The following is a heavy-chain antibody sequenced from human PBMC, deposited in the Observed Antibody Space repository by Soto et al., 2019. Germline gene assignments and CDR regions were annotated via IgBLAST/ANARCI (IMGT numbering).Heavy chain of an antibody. D-gene: IGHD2-15*01. CDR1: VFTFSSYA. CDR3: AKDRYQGDCSGGSCYFFDY. Sequence: EVQLLESGGGLVQPGGSLRLSCAGSVFTFSSYAMSWVRHAPGKGLEWVSAISGSGGSTYYADSVKGRFTISRDNSKNTLYLQMNSLRAEDTAVYYCAKDRYQGDCSGGSCYFFDYWGQGTLVTVSS. CDR2: ISGSGGST. V-gene: IGHV3-23*01. J-gene: IGHJ4*02.